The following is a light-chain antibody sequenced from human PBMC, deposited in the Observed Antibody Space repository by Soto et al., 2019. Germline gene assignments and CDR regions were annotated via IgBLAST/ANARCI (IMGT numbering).Light chain of an antibody. Sequence: DIQMTQSPSSLSASVGDRVTITCRASQDISNHLAWFQQKPGKAPKSLSYDASSLQSGVPSNFSGSASGTDFTLTISSLQPEDCATYYCQQYHNYPVTFGGGTKVEI. CDR2: DAS. CDR3: QQYHNYPVT. CDR1: QDISNH. J-gene: IGKJ4*01. V-gene: IGKV1-16*02.